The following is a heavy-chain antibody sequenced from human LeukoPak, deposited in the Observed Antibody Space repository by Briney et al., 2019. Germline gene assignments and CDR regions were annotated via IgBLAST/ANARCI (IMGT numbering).Heavy chain of an antibody. V-gene: IGHV3-48*02. CDR1: GFTFSNYN. D-gene: IGHD4-17*01. CDR3: ARETVGLDY. J-gene: IGHJ4*02. CDR2: ISDSSSTI. Sequence: GGSLRLSCAASGFTFSNYNMNWVRQAPGNGLEWVSYISDSSSTIYYADSVKGRFTISRDNAKNSLYLQMNSLRDEDTAVYYCARETVGLDYWGQGTLVTVSS.